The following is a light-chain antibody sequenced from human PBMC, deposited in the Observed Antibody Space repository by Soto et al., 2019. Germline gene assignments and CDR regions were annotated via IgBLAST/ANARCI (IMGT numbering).Light chain of an antibody. CDR3: AAWDDTLKGLV. CDR1: SSNIGSNY. CDR2: RAS. V-gene: IGLV1-47*01. Sequence: QAVLTQPPSASGTPGQRVTIPCSGSSSNIGSNYVYWYQQVPGTAPRLLMYRASQRPSGVPDRFSGSKSGTSASLAISGLRSEDEADYYCAAWDDTLKGLVFGGGTKLTVL. J-gene: IGLJ2*01.